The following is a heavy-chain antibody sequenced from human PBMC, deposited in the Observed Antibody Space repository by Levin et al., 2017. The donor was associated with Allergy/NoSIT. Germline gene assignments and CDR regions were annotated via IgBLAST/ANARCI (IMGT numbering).Heavy chain of an antibody. Sequence: GESLKISCTASGFTFSSYSMNWVRQAPGKGLEWVSSISGASTYIYYADSVRGRFTISRDNAKNSLYVQMNSLRAEDTAVFYCARESWQGGFDYWGQGTLVTVSS. CDR1: GFTFSSYS. V-gene: IGHV3-21*01. CDR2: ISGASTYI. CDR3: ARESWQGGFDY. J-gene: IGHJ4*02.